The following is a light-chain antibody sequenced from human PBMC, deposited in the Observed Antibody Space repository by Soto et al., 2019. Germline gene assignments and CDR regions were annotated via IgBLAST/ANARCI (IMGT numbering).Light chain of an antibody. CDR2: FTS. CDR1: TGAVTSGDY. V-gene: IGLV7-43*01. CDR3: LLYHGGAWV. J-gene: IGLJ3*02. Sequence: QAVVTQVPSLTVSPGGSVTLTCASSTGAVTSGDYPSGIQQKPGQAPRALIFFTSKKHSWTPARFSGSLLGGKAALTLSGVQHEDEADYYCLLYHGGAWVFGGGTKLTVL.